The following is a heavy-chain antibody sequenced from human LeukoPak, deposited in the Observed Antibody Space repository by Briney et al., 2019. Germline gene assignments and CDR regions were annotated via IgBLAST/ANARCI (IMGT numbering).Heavy chain of an antibody. Sequence: PGGSLRLSCAASGFTFSSYWMSWVRQAPGKGLEWVANIKQDGSEKYYVDSVKGRFTISRDNAKNSLYLQMNSLRAEDTAVYYCARGVYDYVWGSYRFGYYFDYWGQGTLVTVSS. V-gene: IGHV3-7*01. CDR1: GFTFSSYW. CDR3: ARGVYDYVWGSYRFGYYFDY. J-gene: IGHJ4*02. D-gene: IGHD3-16*02. CDR2: IKQDGSEK.